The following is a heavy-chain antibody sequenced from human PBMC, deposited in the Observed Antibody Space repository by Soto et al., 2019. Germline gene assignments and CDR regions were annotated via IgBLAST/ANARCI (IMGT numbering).Heavy chain of an antibody. J-gene: IGHJ6*02. D-gene: IGHD1-26*01. CDR1: GFTLTNNG. Sequence: QVQLLESGGGVGQRGRSLRLSCVASGFTLTNNGMHWVRQAPGQGLEWVAVISSDGSSKYYGDSVRGRFTISRDNSKNTLFLEMNSLRSEDTAVYYCAKDRGLAESGRWSHYYYGMDVWGQGTTDTVSS. CDR2: ISSDGSSK. V-gene: IGHV3-30*18. CDR3: AKDRGLAESGRWSHYYYGMDV.